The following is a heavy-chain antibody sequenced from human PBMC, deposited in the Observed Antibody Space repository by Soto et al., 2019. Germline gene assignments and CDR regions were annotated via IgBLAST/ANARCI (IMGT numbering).Heavy chain of an antibody. CDR1: GGSINNYY. CDR3: ARLGSNSSFGY. D-gene: IGHD3-3*01. CDR2: IYYSGST. Sequence: QVQLQESGPGLVKPSETLSLTCTVSGGSINNYYWTWIRQPPGKGLEWIGYIYYSGSTNYNPSLKSRVTMSVYTSKNQFSLKLSSVTAADTAVYYCARLGSNSSFGYWGQGTLVTVSS. V-gene: IGHV4-59*08. J-gene: IGHJ4*02.